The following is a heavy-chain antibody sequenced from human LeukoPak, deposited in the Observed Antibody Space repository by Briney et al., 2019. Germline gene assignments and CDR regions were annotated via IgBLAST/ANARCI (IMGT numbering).Heavy chain of an antibody. CDR1: GGSISSYY. D-gene: IGHD2-8*01. Sequence: PLETLSLTCTVSGGSISSYYWSWIRQPPGKGLEWIGYIYYSGSTNYNPSLKSRVTISVDTSKNQFTLKLSSVTAADTAVYYCARHLGQYARGDYYYYYMDVWGKGTTVTVSS. V-gene: IGHV4-59*08. CDR3: ARHLGQYARGDYYYYYMDV. J-gene: IGHJ6*03. CDR2: IYYSGST.